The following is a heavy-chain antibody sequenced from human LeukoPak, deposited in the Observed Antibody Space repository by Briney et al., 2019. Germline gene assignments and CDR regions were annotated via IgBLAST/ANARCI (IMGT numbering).Heavy chain of an antibody. CDR1: GYTFTSYG. CDR2: ISAYNGNT. CDR3: ASWSIAARPRNSYYYMDV. J-gene: IGHJ6*03. Sequence: GASVKVSCKASGYTFTSYGISWVRQAPGQGLEWMGWISAYNGNTNYAQKLQGRVTMTRDTSTSTVYMELSSLRSEDTAVYYCASWSIAARPRNSYYYMDVWGKGTTVTVSS. V-gene: IGHV1-18*01. D-gene: IGHD6-6*01.